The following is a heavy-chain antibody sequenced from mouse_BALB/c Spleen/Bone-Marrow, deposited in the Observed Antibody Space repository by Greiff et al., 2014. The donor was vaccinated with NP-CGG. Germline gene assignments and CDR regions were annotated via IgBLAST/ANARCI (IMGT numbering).Heavy chain of an antibody. V-gene: IGHV14-3*02. J-gene: IGHJ3*01. CDR3: ARNCPFAY. D-gene: IGHD4-1*01. CDR2: IDPAEGYT. CDR1: GFNFKDSY. Sequence: VQLQQSGAELVKPGASVKLSCTASGFNFKDSYLHWVKQRPEQGLEWIGRIDPAEGYTNYDPKFQGKSTITADTSSNTVYLQLSRQTSEDTADYCGARNCPFAYWGQGTLVTVSA.